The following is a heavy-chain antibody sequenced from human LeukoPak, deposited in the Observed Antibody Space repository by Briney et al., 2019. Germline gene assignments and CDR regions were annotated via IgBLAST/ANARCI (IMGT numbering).Heavy chain of an antibody. V-gene: IGHV5-51*01. D-gene: IGHD3-22*01. CDR3: ARQVGDYYDSSGYSLD. CDR1: GYSFTSYW. J-gene: IGHJ4*02. Sequence: GESLKISCKGSGYSFTSYWIGWVRQMPGKGLEWMGIIYPGDSDTRYSPSFQGQVTISADKSISTAYLQWSSLKASDTAMYYCARQVGDYYDSSGYSLDWGQGTLVTVSS. CDR2: IYPGDSDT.